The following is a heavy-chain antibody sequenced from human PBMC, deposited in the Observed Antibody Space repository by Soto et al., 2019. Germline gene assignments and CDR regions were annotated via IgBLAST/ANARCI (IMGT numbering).Heavy chain of an antibody. Sequence: QLQLQESGPGLVKPSETLSLTCTVSGGSISSSSYYWGWIRQPPGKGLEWIWSIYYSGSTYYNPSLKSRVTIPVATSKNQFSLNLSYVTAADTAVYYCARPHWITIFGGANHYMDVWGKGTTVTVSS. D-gene: IGHD3-3*01. J-gene: IGHJ6*03. V-gene: IGHV4-39*01. CDR1: GGSISSSSYY. CDR2: IYYSGST. CDR3: ARPHWITIFGGANHYMDV.